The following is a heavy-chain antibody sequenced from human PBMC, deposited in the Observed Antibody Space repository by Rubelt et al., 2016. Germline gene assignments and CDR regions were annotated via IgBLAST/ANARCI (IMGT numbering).Heavy chain of an antibody. CDR2: INHSGSI. CDR3: ARHYGDCDTIRCHYFFDH. J-gene: IGHJ4*02. CDR1: GGSLSGYY. V-gene: IGHV4-34*01. Sequence: QVQLQLWGAGLLKPSETLSLTCAVSGGSLSGYYWSWVRQSPGEGLEWIGEINHSGSINYNPSLKSRVTVSVDTSRRQFSRRLGSVTAADTAGYYCARHYGDCDTIRCHYFFDHWGQGTLVTVSS. D-gene: IGHD2-2*03.